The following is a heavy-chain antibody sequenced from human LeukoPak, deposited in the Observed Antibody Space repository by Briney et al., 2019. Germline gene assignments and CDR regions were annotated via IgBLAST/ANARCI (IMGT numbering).Heavy chain of an antibody. CDR2: ISAYSGNT. D-gene: IGHD1-26*01. J-gene: IGHJ4*02. CDR3: ARVGEGIVTDQYYFDY. Sequence: ASVKVSCKASGYTFTSYYMHWVRQAPAQGLEWMGRISAYSGNTNYAQKLQGRVTMTTDTSTSTAYMELRSLRSDDTAMYYCARVGEGIVTDQYYFDYWGQGTLVTVSS. CDR1: GYTFTSYY. V-gene: IGHV1-18*04.